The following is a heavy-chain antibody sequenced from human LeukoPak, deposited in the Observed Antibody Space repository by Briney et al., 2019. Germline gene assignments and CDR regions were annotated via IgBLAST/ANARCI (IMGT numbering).Heavy chain of an antibody. J-gene: IGHJ4*02. V-gene: IGHV4-39*07. CDR3: ARGGWELPEGSLDY. CDR1: GGSISSSSYY. Sequence: SETLSLTCTVSGGSISSSSYYWAWIRQPPGKGLEWIGSIYYSGSTYYNPSLKSRVIISVDTSKNQFSLKLSSVTAADTAVYYCARGGWELPEGSLDYWGQGTLVTVSS. CDR2: IYYSGST. D-gene: IGHD1-26*01.